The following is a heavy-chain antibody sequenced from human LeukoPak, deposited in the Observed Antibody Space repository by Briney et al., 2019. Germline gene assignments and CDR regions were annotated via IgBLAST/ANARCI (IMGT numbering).Heavy chain of an antibody. D-gene: IGHD6-13*01. Sequence: GGSLRLSCAASGFTFSSYWMHWVRQAPGKGLVWVSRINSDGSSTSYADSVKGRFTISRDNAKNTLYLQMNSLRAEDTAVYYCARLSSSWYDAFDIWGQGTMVTVSS. V-gene: IGHV3-74*01. CDR3: ARLSSSWYDAFDI. CDR1: GFTFSSYW. J-gene: IGHJ3*02. CDR2: INSDGSST.